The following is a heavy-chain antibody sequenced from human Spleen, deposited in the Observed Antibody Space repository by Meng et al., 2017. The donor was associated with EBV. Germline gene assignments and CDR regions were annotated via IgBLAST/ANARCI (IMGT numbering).Heavy chain of an antibody. CDR2: IYNHGNN. V-gene: IGHV4-39*01. D-gene: IGHD6-25*01. Sequence: QLLQDEGPGVVPSSATLLPSSTFCGGSITSTGSCWGWIRQPPGNGLEWIGNIYNHGNNYYNPSLKSRVSTSIATSKSQFSLRLTSVTAADTAVYYCARQQGDSSDRWFDPWGPGTLVTVSS. CDR1: GGSITSTGSC. J-gene: IGHJ5*02. CDR3: ARQQGDSSDRWFDP.